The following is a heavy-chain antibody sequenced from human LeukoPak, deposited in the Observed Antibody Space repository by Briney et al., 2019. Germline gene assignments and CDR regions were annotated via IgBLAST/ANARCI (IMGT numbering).Heavy chain of an antibody. CDR2: INSNSGGT. V-gene: IGHV1-2*02. D-gene: IGHD2-2*01. Sequence: GVSVKVSCKASGYTFTGYYMHWVRQAPGQGLEWMGWINSNSGGTNYAQKFQGRVTMTRDTSISTAYMELSRLRSDDTAVYYCARTVQYCSSTSCYLPAYFQHWGQGTLVTVSS. CDR1: GYTFTGYY. J-gene: IGHJ1*01. CDR3: ARTVQYCSSTSCYLPAYFQH.